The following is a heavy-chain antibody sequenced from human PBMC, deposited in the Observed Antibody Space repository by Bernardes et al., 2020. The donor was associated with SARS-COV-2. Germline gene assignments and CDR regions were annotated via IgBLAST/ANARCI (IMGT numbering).Heavy chain of an antibody. V-gene: IGHV3-48*02. CDR2: IIPSGRTI. CDR3: ARGDFVLAPGPIRGVFNF. J-gene: IGHJ1*01. D-gene: IGHD3-10*01. CDR1: GFSFSDYA. Sequence: GGSLRLSCAASGFSFSDYAMNWVRQTPGKGLEWISYIIPSGRTIYYADSVKGRFTISRDNVKNSLFLQMNSLRDEDTAVYYCARGDFVLAPGPIRGVFNFWGQGTLVAVSS.